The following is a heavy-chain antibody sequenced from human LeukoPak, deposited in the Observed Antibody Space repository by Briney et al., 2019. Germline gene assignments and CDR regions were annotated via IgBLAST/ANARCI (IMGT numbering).Heavy chain of an antibody. CDR2: ISTYNGNT. CDR3: ARGSSYGFSMGY. D-gene: IGHD5-18*01. CDR1: GYTFTSYG. J-gene: IGHJ4*02. V-gene: IGHV1-18*01. Sequence: ASVKVSCKASGYTFTSYGISWVRQAPGQGLEWMGWISTYNGNTNYAQKLQGRVAKTTDTSTTTAYMELRSLRSDDTAVYYCARGSSYGFSMGYWGQGTLVTVSS.